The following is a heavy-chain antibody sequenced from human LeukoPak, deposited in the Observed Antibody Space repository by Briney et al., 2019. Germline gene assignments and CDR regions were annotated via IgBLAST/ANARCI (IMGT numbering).Heavy chain of an antibody. CDR2: INPNSGGT. CDR3: ARGRSTVTSTLHSTFYSDFDY. CDR1: GYTFTGYY. D-gene: IGHD2/OR15-2a*01. V-gene: IGHV1-2*06. Sequence: GASVKVSCKASGYTFTGYYIHWVRQAPGQGLEWMGRINPNSGGTNYAQNVQGRVTMTTDTSISTAYMEVSRLRSDDTAVYYCARGRSTVTSTLHSTFYSDFDYWGQRTLVTVSS. J-gene: IGHJ4*02.